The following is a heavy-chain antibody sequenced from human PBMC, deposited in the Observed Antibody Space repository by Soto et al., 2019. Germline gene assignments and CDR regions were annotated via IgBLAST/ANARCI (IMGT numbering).Heavy chain of an antibody. CDR2: MNPNSGNT. J-gene: IGHJ6*02. D-gene: IGHD2-8*01. CDR1: GYKFITYG. V-gene: IGHV1-8*01. Sequence: ASVKVSCKASGYKFITYGITWVRQATGQGLEWMGWMNPNSGNTGYAQKFQGRVTMTRNTSISTAYMELSSLRSEDTAVYYCARGRGTKEGMDVWGQGTTVTVSS. CDR3: ARGRGTKEGMDV.